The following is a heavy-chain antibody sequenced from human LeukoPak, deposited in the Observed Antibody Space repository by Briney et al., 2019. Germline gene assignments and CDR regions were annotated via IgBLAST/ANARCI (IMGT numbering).Heavy chain of an antibody. V-gene: IGHV4-59*01. CDR1: GGSISSYY. D-gene: IGHD6-13*01. CDR2: IYYSGST. Sequence: SETLSLTCTVSGGSISSYYWSWIRQPPGKGLEWIGYIYYSGSTNYNPSLKSRVTISVDTSKNQFSLKLSSVTAADTAVYYCARRGSIIAAAGPYYFDYWGQGTLVTVSS. J-gene: IGHJ4*02. CDR3: ARRGSIIAAAGPYYFDY.